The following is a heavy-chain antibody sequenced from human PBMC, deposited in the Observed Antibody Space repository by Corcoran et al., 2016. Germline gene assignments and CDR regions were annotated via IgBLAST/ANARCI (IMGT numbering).Heavy chain of an antibody. CDR1: GFTFSSYG. V-gene: IGHV3-33*01. CDR2: IWYDGSNK. J-gene: IGHJ4*02. D-gene: IGHD5-18*01. Sequence: QVQLVESGGGVVQPGRSLRLSCAASGFTFSSYGMHWVRQAPGKGLEWVAVIWYDGSNKYYADSVKGRFTISRDNSKNTLYLQMNSLRAEDTAVYYCATGGGYCYGYFDYWGQGTLVTVSS. CDR3: ATGGGYCYGYFDY.